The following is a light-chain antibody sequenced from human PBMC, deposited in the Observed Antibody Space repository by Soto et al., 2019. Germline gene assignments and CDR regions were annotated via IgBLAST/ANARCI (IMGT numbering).Light chain of an antibody. Sequence: EIVLTQSPATLSLSPGERATLSCRASQTFSSHLAWYQQKPGQAPRLLIYDASKRATGIPARFSGRGSGPDFTLTISSLAPEDFAVYYCQQRSNWPPVITFGQGTRLE. CDR1: QTFSSH. J-gene: IGKJ5*01. CDR3: QQRSNWPPVIT. CDR2: DAS. V-gene: IGKV3-11*01.